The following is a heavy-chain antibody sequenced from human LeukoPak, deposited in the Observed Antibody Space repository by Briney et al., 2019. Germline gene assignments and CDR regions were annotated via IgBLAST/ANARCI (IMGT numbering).Heavy chain of an antibody. Sequence: PGGSLRLSCAASGFTFSSLSMNWVRQAPGKGLEWVSYISSSGSTIYYADSVKGRFSISGDNAKNSLHLQMNSLRAEDTAVYYCARGTVAGKAPYWGQGTLVTVSS. CDR1: GFTFSSLS. CDR2: ISSSGSTI. CDR3: ARGTVAGKAPY. J-gene: IGHJ4*02. V-gene: IGHV3-48*01. D-gene: IGHD6-19*01.